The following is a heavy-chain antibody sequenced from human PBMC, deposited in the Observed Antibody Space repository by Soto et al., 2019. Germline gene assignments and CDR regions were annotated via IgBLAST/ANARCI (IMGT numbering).Heavy chain of an antibody. D-gene: IGHD3-9*01. CDR3: ARAGEGLRYSDWLSRTSRYYYYGMDV. Sequence: SETLSLTCAVYGGSFSGYYWSWIRQPPGKGLEWIGEINHSGSTNYNPSLKSRVTISVDTSKNQFSLKLSSVTAVDTAVYYYARAGEGLRYSDWLSRTSRYYYYGMDVWGQGTTVTVSS. J-gene: IGHJ6*02. CDR1: GGSFSGYY. V-gene: IGHV4-34*01. CDR2: INHSGST.